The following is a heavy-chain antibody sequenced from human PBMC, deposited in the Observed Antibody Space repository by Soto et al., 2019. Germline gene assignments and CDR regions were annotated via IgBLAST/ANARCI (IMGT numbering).Heavy chain of an antibody. CDR3: ARGGYLLLWFGEKTGGMDV. CDR1: GGSFSGYY. Sequence: PSETLSLTCAVYGGSFSGYYWSWIRQPPGKGLEWIGEINHSGSTNYNPSLKSRVTISVDTSKNQFSLKLSSVTAADTAVYYCARGGYLLLWFGEKTGGMDVWGQGTTVTVSS. V-gene: IGHV4-34*01. CDR2: INHSGST. J-gene: IGHJ6*02. D-gene: IGHD3-10*01.